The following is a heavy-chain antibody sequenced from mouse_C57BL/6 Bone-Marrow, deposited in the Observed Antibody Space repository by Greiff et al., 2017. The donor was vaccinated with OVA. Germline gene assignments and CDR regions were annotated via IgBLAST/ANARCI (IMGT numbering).Heavy chain of an antibody. CDR1: GYTFTSYG. CDR2: IYPRSGNT. Sequence: QVQLQQSGAELARPGASVKLSCKASGYTFTSYGISWVKQRIGQGLEWIGEIYPRSGNTYYNEKFKGKATLTADKSSSTAYMELRSLTSEDSAVYFCARSFYYALFDYWGQGTTLTVSS. J-gene: IGHJ2*01. CDR3: ARSFYYALFDY. V-gene: IGHV1-81*01. D-gene: IGHD1-1*01.